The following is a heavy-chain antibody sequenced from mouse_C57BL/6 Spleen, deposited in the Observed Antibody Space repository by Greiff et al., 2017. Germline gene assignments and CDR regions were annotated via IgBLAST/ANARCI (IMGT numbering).Heavy chain of an antibody. D-gene: IGHD1-1*01. CDR1: GYTFTSYW. J-gene: IGHJ2*01. CDR2: IDPSDSYT. V-gene: IGHV1-59*01. CDR3: ARGGYGSSSFDY. Sequence: QVQLQQPGPELVRPGTSVKMSCKASGYTFTSYWMHWVKQSPGQGLEWIGVIDPSDSYTNYNQKFKGKATLTVDTSSSTAYMQLRSLAAEDSAVYYCARGGYGSSSFDYWGQGTTLTVSS.